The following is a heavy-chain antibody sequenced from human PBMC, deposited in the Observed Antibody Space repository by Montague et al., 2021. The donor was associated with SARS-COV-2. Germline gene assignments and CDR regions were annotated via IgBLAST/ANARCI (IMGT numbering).Heavy chain of an antibody. V-gene: IGHV2-5*02. CDR3: AHRRGLPDAPGWFDS. CDR1: GFSFSTSGEG. CDR2: IYWDDDT. D-gene: IGHD2-2*01. Sequence: PALVKPTQTLTLTCTFSGFSFSTSGEGVGWIRQPPGKALEWLALIYWDDDTRYSPSLKSRLTITKDTSKNQVVLTMTNMDPVDTATYYCAHRRGLPDAPGWFDSWGQGTLVTVSS. J-gene: IGHJ5*01.